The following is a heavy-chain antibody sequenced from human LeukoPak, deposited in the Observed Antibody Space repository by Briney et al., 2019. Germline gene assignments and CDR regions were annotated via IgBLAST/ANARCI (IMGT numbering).Heavy chain of an antibody. CDR2: INLSGGST. D-gene: IGHD4-23*01. Sequence: ASVKVSCKASGYTFTTYSMHWVRQAPGQGLEWMAIINLSGGSTDYTQKFQGRVTMTRDTSTSTVYMELSRLRSDDTAVYYCARYGGNSEFFQHWGQGTLVTVSS. CDR1: GYTFTTYS. J-gene: IGHJ1*01. V-gene: IGHV1-46*01. CDR3: ARYGGNSEFFQH.